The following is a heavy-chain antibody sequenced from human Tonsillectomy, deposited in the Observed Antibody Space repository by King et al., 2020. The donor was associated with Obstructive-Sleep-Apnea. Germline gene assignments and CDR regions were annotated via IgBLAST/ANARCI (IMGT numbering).Heavy chain of an antibody. D-gene: IGHD3-16*01. Sequence: VQLVESGGGVVQPGRSLRLSCKATGITFSNFAMHWVRQAPGGGLEWVAVIYYDGSEEYYVDSVKGRFTISRDNSKNTLYLQMTNLRAEDTGVYYCVKHDYYDGLWGQGTLVTVSS. J-gene: IGHJ4*02. CDR3: VKHDYYDGL. V-gene: IGHV3-33*06. CDR2: IYYDGSEE. CDR1: GITFSNFA.